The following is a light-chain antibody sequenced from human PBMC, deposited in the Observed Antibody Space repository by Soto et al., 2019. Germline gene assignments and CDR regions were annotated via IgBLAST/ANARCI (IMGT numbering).Light chain of an antibody. CDR3: QQRGGWPLT. V-gene: IGKV3-11*01. CDR1: QGVGRF. J-gene: IGKJ4*01. Sequence: EIVLTQSPATLSLSPGERAALSCRASQGVGRFLAWYQQKPGQAPRLLIYDASNRATGIPARFSGSGSVTDFTLAIDNLEPEEFAVYYCQQRGGWPLTVGGGTKVEIK. CDR2: DAS.